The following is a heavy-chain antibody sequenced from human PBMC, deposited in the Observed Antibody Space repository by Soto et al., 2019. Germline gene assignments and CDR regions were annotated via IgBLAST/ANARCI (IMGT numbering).Heavy chain of an antibody. D-gene: IGHD1-7*01. CDR1: GFTFSSYA. J-gene: IGHJ4*02. CDR2: ISSDGRNK. CDR3: ARDRHPRLTGTTRLDC. V-gene: IGHV3-30*04. Sequence: QVQLVESGGGVVQPGRSLRLSCAASGFTFSSYAMHWVRQAPGKGLEWVAIISSDGRNKYYADSVKGRFTISRDNSKNPLYLQMNSLRAEDTAVYYCARDRHPRLTGTTRLDCWGQGTLVTVSS.